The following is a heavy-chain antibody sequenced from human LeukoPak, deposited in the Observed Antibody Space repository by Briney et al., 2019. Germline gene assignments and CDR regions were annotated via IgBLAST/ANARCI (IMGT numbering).Heavy chain of an antibody. CDR1: GFTFSRYA. J-gene: IGHJ4*02. CDR3: AKGPPIAARIPFDY. D-gene: IGHD6-6*01. CDR2: ISYDGSNE. Sequence: GGSLRLSCAASGFTFSRYAMHWVRQAPGKGLEWVAVISYDGSNEYYADSVKGRFTISRDNSKNTLHLQMNSLRAEDTAVYYCAKGPPIAARIPFDYWGQGTLVTVSS. V-gene: IGHV3-30-3*01.